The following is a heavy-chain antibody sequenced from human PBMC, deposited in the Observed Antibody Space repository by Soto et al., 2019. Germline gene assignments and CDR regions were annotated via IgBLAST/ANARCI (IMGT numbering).Heavy chain of an antibody. CDR2: IYYSGST. V-gene: IGHV4-39*01. CDR1: GGSISSSSYY. Sequence: PSETLSLTCTVSGGSISSSSYYWGWIRQPPGKGLEWIGSIYYSGSTYYNPSLKSRVTISVDTFKNQFSLKLSSVTAADTAVYYCARPLQDYYYGMDVWGQGTTVTVSS. CDR3: ARPLQDYYYGMDV. J-gene: IGHJ6*02. D-gene: IGHD4-4*01.